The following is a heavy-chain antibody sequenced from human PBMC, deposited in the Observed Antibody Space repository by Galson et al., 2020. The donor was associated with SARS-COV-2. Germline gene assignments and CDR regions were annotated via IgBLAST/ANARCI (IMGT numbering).Heavy chain of an antibody. J-gene: IGHJ3*02. D-gene: IGHD2-2*01. Sequence: GESLKISCAASGFTFSSYAMHWVRQAPGKGLEWVAVISYDGSNKYYADSVKGRFTISRDNSKNTLYLQMNSLRAEDTAVYYCARRRYSSSTSWYEMIGAFDIWGQGTMVTVSS. CDR3: ARRRYSSSTSWYEMIGAFDI. V-gene: IGHV3-30*04. CDR1: GFTFSSYA. CDR2: ISYDGSNK.